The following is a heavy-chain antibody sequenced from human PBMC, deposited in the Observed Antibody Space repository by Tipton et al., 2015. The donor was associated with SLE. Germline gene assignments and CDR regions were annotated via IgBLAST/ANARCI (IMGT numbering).Heavy chain of an antibody. J-gene: IGHJ4*02. CDR3: AKGHGDCGGNYFDH. Sequence: SLRLSCAASGFSFRSYAMSWVRQAPGKGLEWVSAITGSVDGTDYADSVKGRFIISRDNPENTLHLQINSLRVEDTAVYYCAKGHGDCGGNYFDHWGQGTLVTVSA. CDR1: GFSFRSYA. CDR2: ITGSVDGT. V-gene: IGHV3-23*01. D-gene: IGHD2-21*01.